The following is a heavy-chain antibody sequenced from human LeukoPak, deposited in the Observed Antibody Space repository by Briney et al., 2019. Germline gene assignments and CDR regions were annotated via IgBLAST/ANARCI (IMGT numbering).Heavy chain of an antibody. J-gene: IGHJ4*02. CDR3: ARSTVTTPLDDY. V-gene: IGHV3-21*01. CDR2: INSSSSYI. D-gene: IGHD4-17*01. CDR1: GFTFSSYS. Sequence: GGSLRLSCAASGFTFSSYSMNWVRQAPGKGLDWVSSINSSSSYIYYADSVKGRFTLSRDNAKNSLYLQMNSLRAEDTAVYYCARSTVTTPLDDYWGQGTLVTVSS.